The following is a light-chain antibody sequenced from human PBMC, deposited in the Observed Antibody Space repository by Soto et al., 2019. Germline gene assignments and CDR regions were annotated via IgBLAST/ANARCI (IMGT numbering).Light chain of an antibody. Sequence: QLVLTQSPSASASLGASVKLTCTLSSGHSSNAVAWHQQQPEKGPRYLLNVNSDGSHTKGDGIPDRFLGSTSGAERYLTISSLQSDDEADYYCQTWGTGIVVFGGGTKLTVL. CDR1: SGHSSNA. CDR3: QTWGTGIVV. J-gene: IGLJ2*01. V-gene: IGLV4-69*01. CDR2: VNSDGSH.